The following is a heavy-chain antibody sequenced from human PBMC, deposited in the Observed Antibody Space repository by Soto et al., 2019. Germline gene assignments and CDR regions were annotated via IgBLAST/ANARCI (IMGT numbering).Heavy chain of an antibody. CDR1: CASISGFY. CDR3: VRDGTKTLRDWFDP. CDR2: IYATGTT. Sequence: PLETLSLTCTVSCASISGFYWSWIRKSAGKGLEWIGRIYATGTTDYNPSLKSRVMMSVDTSKKQFSLKLRSVTAADTAVYYCVRDGTKTLRDWFDPWGQGISVTVSS. D-gene: IGHD1-1*01. V-gene: IGHV4-4*07. J-gene: IGHJ5*02.